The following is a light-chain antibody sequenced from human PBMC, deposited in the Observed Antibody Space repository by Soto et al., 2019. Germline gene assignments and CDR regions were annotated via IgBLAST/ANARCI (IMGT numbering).Light chain of an antibody. V-gene: IGKV3-20*01. J-gene: IGKJ2*01. Sequence: ETVLTQSPGTLSLSPGERATLSCRASQSVTSNFLAWYQQRPRQAPRLLIYGASSRPTGIPARFSGSGSGTDFTLTISRLEPEDFAVYYCQQYGNSPPYTFGQGTKLEIK. CDR3: QQYGNSPPYT. CDR2: GAS. CDR1: QSVTSNF.